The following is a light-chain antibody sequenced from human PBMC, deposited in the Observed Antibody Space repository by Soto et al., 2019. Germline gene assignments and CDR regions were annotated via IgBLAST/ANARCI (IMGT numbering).Light chain of an antibody. V-gene: IGKV1-33*01. CDR1: QNINNY. CDR3: QQYENLPT. J-gene: IGKJ5*01. CDR2: DAS. Sequence: DIQMTQSPSSLSASVGDRVTITCQASQNINNYLNWYQQKPGTAPKLLIYDASNLEAWVPSRFRGSGSGTDFTFTISRLQPEDIATYYCQQYENLPTFGQGTRLEIK.